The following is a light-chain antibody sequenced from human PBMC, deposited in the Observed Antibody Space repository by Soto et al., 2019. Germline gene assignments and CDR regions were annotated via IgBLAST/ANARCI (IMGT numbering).Light chain of an antibody. CDR1: QRISNS. J-gene: IGKJ2*01. CDR3: QQSYSSPQMYT. CDR2: AAS. Sequence: DIQMTQSPSSLSASVGDRVTITFRASQRISNSLNWYQQKPGKAPDLLIYAASNLQSGVPSRFSGSGSGTEFTLTISSLQPEDFATYYCQQSYSSPQMYTFGQGTKLEIK. V-gene: IGKV1-39*01.